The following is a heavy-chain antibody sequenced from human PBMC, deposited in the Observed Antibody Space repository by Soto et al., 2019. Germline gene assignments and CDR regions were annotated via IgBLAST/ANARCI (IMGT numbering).Heavy chain of an antibody. J-gene: IGHJ4*02. CDR3: AKGWGPGGIVVDY. D-gene: IGHD3-22*01. CDR1: GGSISSYY. Sequence: PSETLSLTCTVSGGSISSYYWSWIRQPPGKGLEWIGYIYYSGSTKYNPSLQSRLTMSLDTSKSQCSVNLTSVTAEDTAVYYCAKGWGPGGIVVDYWGQGNLVTVSS. CDR2: IYYSGST. V-gene: IGHV4-59*01.